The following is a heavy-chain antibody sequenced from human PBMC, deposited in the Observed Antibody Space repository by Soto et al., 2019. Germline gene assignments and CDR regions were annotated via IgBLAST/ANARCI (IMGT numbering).Heavy chain of an antibody. Sequence: QVQLQESGPGLLKPSETLSLTCTVSGGSISSYYWSWIRQPPGKGLEWIGYIYYSGRTNYNPSLENRATQSVDTAMSHLTLKLSSVSAAATAVCYCARHVQWLVTFDYWGQGSLVTVSS. V-gene: IGHV4-59*08. CDR3: ARHVQWLVTFDY. CDR1: GGSISSYY. CDR2: IYYSGRT. D-gene: IGHD6-19*01. J-gene: IGHJ4*02.